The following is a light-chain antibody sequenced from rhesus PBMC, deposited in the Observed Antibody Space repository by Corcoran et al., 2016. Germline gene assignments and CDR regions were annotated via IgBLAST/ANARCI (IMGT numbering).Light chain of an antibody. Sequence: DIQMTQSPSSLSASVGDRVTVTCRASQGINKELSRYQQKPGKTPTPMIYAASSLKTGLSSRSSGSGSGTDFTLNISSRQPEDVATYYCLQDYSIPYSFGQGTKVEIK. CDR2: AAS. CDR3: LQDYSIPYS. V-gene: IGKV1-94*01. CDR1: QGINKE. J-gene: IGKJ2*01.